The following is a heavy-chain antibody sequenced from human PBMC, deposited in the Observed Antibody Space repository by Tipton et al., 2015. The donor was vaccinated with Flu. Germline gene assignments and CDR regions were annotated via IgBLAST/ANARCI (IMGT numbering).Heavy chain of an antibody. V-gene: IGHV4-61*02. CDR1: GGSITSSTDY. J-gene: IGHJ3*02. D-gene: IGHD4-17*01. CDR2: IYASGST. Sequence: TLSLTCTVSGGSITSSTDYWSWIRQPAGKGLEWIGRIYASGSTNYNPSLKSRVTISLDASKKQFSLRLTSVTAADAAMYYCARGDYGDYDHEADAFGIWGQGTLVSVSA. CDR3: ARGDYGDYDHEADAFGI.